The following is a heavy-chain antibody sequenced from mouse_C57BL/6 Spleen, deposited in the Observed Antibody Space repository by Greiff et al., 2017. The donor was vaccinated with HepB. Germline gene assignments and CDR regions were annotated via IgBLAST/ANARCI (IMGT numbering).Heavy chain of an antibody. CDR3: AKYYGSRRYFDV. D-gene: IGHD1-1*01. V-gene: IGHV5-17*01. J-gene: IGHJ1*03. Sequence: EVKLMESGGGLVKPGGSLKLSCAASGFTFSDYGMHWVRQAPEKGLEWVAYISSGSSTIYYADTVKGRFTISRDNAKNTLFLQMTSLGSEDTAMYYCAKYYGSRRYFDVWGTGTTVTVSS. CDR1: GFTFSDYG. CDR2: ISSGSSTI.